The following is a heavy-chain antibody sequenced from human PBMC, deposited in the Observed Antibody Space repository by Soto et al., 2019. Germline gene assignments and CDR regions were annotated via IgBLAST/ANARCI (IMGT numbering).Heavy chain of an antibody. CDR3: ARQARYCTNGVCSAYGMDV. CDR1: GYTFTSYY. V-gene: IGHV1-46*01. Sequence: QVQLVQSGAEVKKPGASVKVSCKASGYTFTSYYMHWVRKAPGQGLAWMGIINPSGGSTSYAQKFQGRVTMTRDTSTSTVYMELSSLRSEDTAVYYCARQARYCTNGVCSAYGMDVWGQGTTVTVSS. CDR2: INPSGGST. J-gene: IGHJ6*02. D-gene: IGHD2-8*01.